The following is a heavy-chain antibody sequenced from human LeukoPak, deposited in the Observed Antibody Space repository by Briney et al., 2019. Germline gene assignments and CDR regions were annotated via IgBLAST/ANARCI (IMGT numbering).Heavy chain of an antibody. J-gene: IGHJ4*02. CDR2: ISGSGGST. V-gene: IGHV3-23*01. CDR1: GFTFSSYA. Sequence: GGSLRLSCAASGFTFSSYAMTWVRQAPGKGLEWVSAISGSGGSTYYADSVKGRFTISRDNSKNTLYLQMNSLRAEDTAVYYCARGKAVAGIFDFWGQGTLVTVSS. D-gene: IGHD6-19*01. CDR3: ARGKAVAGIFDF.